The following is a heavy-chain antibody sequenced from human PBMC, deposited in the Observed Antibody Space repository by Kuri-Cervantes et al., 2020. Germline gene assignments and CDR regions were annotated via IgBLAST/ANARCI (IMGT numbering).Heavy chain of an antibody. D-gene: IGHD3-10*01. CDR1: GYTFTSYD. CDR2: MSPNSGNT. J-gene: IGHJ5*02. CDR3: ARGRMVRGAKPLFWFDP. V-gene: IGHV1-8*01. Sequence: ASVKVSCKASGYTFTSYDINWVRQATGQGLEWMGWMSPNSGNTGYAQKFQGRVTMTRNTSISTAYMELSSLRSEDTAVYYCARGRMVRGAKPLFWFDPWGQGTLVTVSS.